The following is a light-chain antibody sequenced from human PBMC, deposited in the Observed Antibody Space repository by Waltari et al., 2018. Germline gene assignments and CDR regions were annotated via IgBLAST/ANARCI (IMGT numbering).Light chain of an antibody. CDR2: EVS. J-gene: IGLJ2*01. CDR1: SSDIGYYNF. V-gene: IGLV2-14*01. Sequence: QSALTQPASVSGSPGQSITISCTGTSSDIGYYNFVSWYQHHPGTAPKLIIYEVSNRPSGVSNRFSGSKSGNTASLTISGLQTEDEAAYYCCSYAGSSTVKFGEGTYLTVL. CDR3: CSYAGSSTVK.